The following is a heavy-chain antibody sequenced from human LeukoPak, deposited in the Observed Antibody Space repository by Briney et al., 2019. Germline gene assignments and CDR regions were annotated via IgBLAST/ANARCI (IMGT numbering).Heavy chain of an antibody. V-gene: IGHV3-11*04. CDR3: ARDAHYYDSSGANPPLVALDY. J-gene: IGHJ4*02. D-gene: IGHD3-22*01. CDR1: GFTFSDYY. Sequence: GGSLRLSCAASGFTFSDYYMSWIRQAPGKGLEWVSYISSSGNTIYYADSVKGRFTISRDNAKNSLYLQMNSLRAEDTAVYYCARDAHYYDSSGANPPLVALDYWGQGTLVTVSS. CDR2: ISSSGNTI.